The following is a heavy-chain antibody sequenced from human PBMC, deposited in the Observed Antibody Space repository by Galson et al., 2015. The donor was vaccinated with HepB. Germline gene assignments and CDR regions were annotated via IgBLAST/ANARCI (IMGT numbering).Heavy chain of an antibody. Sequence: SLRLSCAASGFTFSSYSMNWVRQAPGKGLEWVSYISSSSSTIYYADSVKGRFTISRDNAKNSLYLQMNSLRAEDTAVYYCARDQSRYCSSTSCYKDDAFDIWGQGTMVTVSS. CDR1: GFTFSSYS. CDR3: ARDQSRYCSSTSCYKDDAFDI. D-gene: IGHD2-2*02. J-gene: IGHJ3*02. V-gene: IGHV3-48*01. CDR2: ISSSSSTI.